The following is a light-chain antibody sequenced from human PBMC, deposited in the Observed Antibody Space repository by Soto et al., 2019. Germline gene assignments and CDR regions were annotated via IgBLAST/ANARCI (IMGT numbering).Light chain of an antibody. CDR1: SSNIGSNY. CDR2: DNS. V-gene: IGLV1-51*01. J-gene: IGLJ3*02. CDR3: GTCDSSLSVVV. Sequence: QAVLTQPPSVSAAPGQKVTISCSGSSSNIGSNYVSWYQQLPGTAPKLLISDNSMRPSGIPDRFSGSKSGTSATLGITGLQTGDEADYYCGTCDSSLSVVVFGGGTNVTVL.